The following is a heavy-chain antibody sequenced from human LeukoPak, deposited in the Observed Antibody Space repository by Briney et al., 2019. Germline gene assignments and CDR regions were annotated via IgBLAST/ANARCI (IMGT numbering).Heavy chain of an antibody. V-gene: IGHV3-74*01. CDR2: INPDGSTT. CDR3: ARVSSSSWWALDY. CDR1: GFTFSRYW. Sequence: GESLRLSCAASGFTFSRYWIHWVRQAPGKGLEWVSRINPDGSTTTYADSVKGRFTISRDNAKNTVYLQMNSLRAEDTAVYYCARVSSSSWWALDYWGQGTLVTVSS. D-gene: IGHD6-13*01. J-gene: IGHJ4*02.